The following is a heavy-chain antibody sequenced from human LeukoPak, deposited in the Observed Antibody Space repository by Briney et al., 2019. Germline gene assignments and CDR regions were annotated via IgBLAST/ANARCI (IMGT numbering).Heavy chain of an antibody. Sequence: GSLRLSCAASGFTFSSYWMTWVRQAPGKGLEWVANIKQDGSERNYVDSVKGRFTISRDNAKDSLYLQMNTLRDEDTAVYYCATGAGCGYWGQGTLVTVSS. CDR2: IKQDGSER. D-gene: IGHD6-19*01. V-gene: IGHV3-7*03. CDR3: ATGAGCGY. CDR1: GFTFSSYW. J-gene: IGHJ4*02.